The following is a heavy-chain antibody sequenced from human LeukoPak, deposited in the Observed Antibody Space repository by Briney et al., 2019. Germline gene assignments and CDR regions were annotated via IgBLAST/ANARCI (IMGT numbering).Heavy chain of an antibody. J-gene: IGHJ4*02. D-gene: IGHD6-13*01. CDR2: TYYRSKWYN. Sequence: SQTLSLTCAISGDSVSSNSAAWNWIRQSPSRGLEWLGRTYYRSKWYNDYAVSVKSRITINPDTSKNQFSLQLNSVTPEDTAVYYCARDLQHSSSWPYYFDYWGQGTLVTVSS. CDR1: GDSVSSNSAA. V-gene: IGHV6-1*01. CDR3: ARDLQHSSSWPYYFDY.